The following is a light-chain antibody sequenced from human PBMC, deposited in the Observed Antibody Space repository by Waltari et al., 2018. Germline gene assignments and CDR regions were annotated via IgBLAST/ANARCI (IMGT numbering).Light chain of an antibody. CDR2: EVT. Sequence: QSALTPPASVSGSPGPSTPIPCTGTSSSVGSYNLVSWYQQHPGKGPKLMIYEVTKRPSGVSNRFSGSKSGNTASLTISGLQAEDEAEYCCCSYAGSKFYVFGTGTKVTVL. V-gene: IGLV2-23*02. CDR3: CSYAGSKFYV. J-gene: IGLJ1*01. CDR1: SSSVGSYNL.